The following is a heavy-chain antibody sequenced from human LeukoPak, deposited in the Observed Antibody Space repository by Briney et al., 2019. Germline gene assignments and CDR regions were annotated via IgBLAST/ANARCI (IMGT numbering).Heavy chain of an antibody. Sequence: SETLSLTCTVSGGPISSYYWSWIRQPAGKGLEWIGRNYTSGSTNYNPSLKSRVTMSVDTSKNQFSLKLSSVTAADTAVYYCARDRYFNLRYYYYYYMDVWGKGTTVTVSS. CDR1: GGPISSYY. V-gene: IGHV4-4*07. CDR2: NYTSGST. J-gene: IGHJ6*03. D-gene: IGHD2/OR15-2a*01. CDR3: ARDRYFNLRYYYYYYMDV.